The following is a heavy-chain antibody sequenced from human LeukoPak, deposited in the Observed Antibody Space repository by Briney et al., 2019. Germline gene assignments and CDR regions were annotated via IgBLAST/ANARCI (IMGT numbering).Heavy chain of an antibody. D-gene: IGHD2-2*02. Sequence: SETLSLTCTVSGGSISSYYWSWIRQPAGKGLEWIGRIYTSGSINYNPSLKSRVTISVDTSKNQFSLKLSSVIAADTAVYYCARDIVVVPAAIRANWFDPWGQGTLVTVSS. CDR1: GGSISSYY. CDR3: ARDIVVVPAAIRANWFDP. CDR2: IYTSGSI. V-gene: IGHV4-4*07. J-gene: IGHJ5*02.